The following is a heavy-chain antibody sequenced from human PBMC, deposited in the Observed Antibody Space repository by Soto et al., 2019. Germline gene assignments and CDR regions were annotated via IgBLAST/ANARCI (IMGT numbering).Heavy chain of an antibody. V-gene: IGHV3-33*01. CDR3: ARDILAAAGLYYYYGMDV. D-gene: IGHD6-13*01. CDR1: GFTFSSYG. Sequence: PGGSLRLSCAASGFTFSSYGMHWVRQAPGKGLEWVAVIWYDGSNKYYADSVKGRFTISRDNSKNTLYLQMNSLRAEDTAVYYCARDILAAAGLYYYYGMDVWGQGTTVTVSS. CDR2: IWYDGSNK. J-gene: IGHJ6*02.